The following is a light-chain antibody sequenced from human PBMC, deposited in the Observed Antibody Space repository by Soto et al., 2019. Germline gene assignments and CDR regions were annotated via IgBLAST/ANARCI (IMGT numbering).Light chain of an antibody. CDR2: GAS. CDR3: QQYGSSPLT. Sequence: EIVLTQSPGTLSLSPGERATLSCRASQSVTSSYLAWYQQKHGQAPRLLIYGASSRATGIPDRISGSGSGKDFTPTISRLEPEDFAVYYCQQYGSSPLTFGGGTKVEIK. J-gene: IGKJ4*01. V-gene: IGKV3-20*01. CDR1: QSVTSSY.